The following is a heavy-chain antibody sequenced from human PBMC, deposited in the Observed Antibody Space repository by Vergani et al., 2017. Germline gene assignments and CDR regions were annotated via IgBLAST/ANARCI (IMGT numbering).Heavy chain of an antibody. V-gene: IGHV4-39*01. Sequence: QLQLQESDPGLVKPSETLSLTCTVSGGSIRSTFYYWGWIRQPPGKGLEWIGTIYYSGSTYYNPSLKSRVTISVDTSKNQFSLKLNSVTAADTAVYYCARHKEQLVPGNYYYYYYMDVWGKGNTVTVSS. CDR1: GGSIRSTFYY. D-gene: IGHD6-13*01. CDR3: ARHKEQLVPGNYYYYYYMDV. J-gene: IGHJ6*03. CDR2: IYYSGST.